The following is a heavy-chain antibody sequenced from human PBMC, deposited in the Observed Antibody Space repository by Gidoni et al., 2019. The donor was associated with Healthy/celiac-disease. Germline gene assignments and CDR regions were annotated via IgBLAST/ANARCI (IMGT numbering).Heavy chain of an antibody. CDR2: LYYSGST. J-gene: IGHJ3*02. CDR3: ARDSDSSGSDAFDI. V-gene: IGHV4-31*03. Sequence: QVQLQESGPGLVKPSPTLSLTYTVSGGSIRSGGYSWSWIRQHPGTGLVWIGYLYYSGSTYYNPSLKSRVTISVDTSKNQCSLKLSSVTAADTAVYYCARDSDSSGSDAFDIWGQGTMVTVSS. CDR1: GGSIRSGGYS. D-gene: IGHD3-22*01.